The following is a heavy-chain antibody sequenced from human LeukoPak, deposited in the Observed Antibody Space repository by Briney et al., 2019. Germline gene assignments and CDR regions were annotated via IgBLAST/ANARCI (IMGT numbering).Heavy chain of an antibody. Sequence: PSQTLSLTCTVSGGSISSGSYYWSWIRQPAGKGLEWIGRIYTSGSTNYNPSLKSRVTISVDTSKNQFSLKLSSVTAADTAVYYCARDKVVPAASRFDPWGQGTLVTVSS. CDR1: GGSISSGSYY. D-gene: IGHD2-2*01. CDR3: ARDKVVPAASRFDP. CDR2: IYTSGST. J-gene: IGHJ5*02. V-gene: IGHV4-61*02.